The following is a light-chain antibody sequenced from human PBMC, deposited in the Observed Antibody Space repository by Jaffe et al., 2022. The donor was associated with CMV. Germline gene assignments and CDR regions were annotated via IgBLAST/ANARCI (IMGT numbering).Light chain of an antibody. J-gene: IGKJ3*01. V-gene: IGKV1D-12*01. Sequence: DIQMTQSPSSVSASVGDRVTITCRASQVINTWLAWYQQKPGKAPKLLIYAASTLQSGVPSRFSGGGSGTDFTLTINSLQPEDFAIYYCQQANSFPFTFGPGTKVTFK. CDR2: AAS. CDR3: QQANSFPFT. CDR1: QVINTW.